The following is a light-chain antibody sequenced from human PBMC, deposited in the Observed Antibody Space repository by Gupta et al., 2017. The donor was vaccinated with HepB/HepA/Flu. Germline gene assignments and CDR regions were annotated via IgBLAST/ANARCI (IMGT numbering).Light chain of an antibody. CDR1: QSLLHSNGYNY. CDR2: LGS. Sequence: DIVMTQSPLSLPVTPGEPASIYCRSSQSLLHSNGYNYLDWYLQKPGQSPQLLIYLGSNRASGVPDRFSGSGAGKDFTLKSSRGEDEDVGVYYCMQALRTLTFGQGTRLEIK. V-gene: IGKV2-28*01. CDR3: MQALRTLT. J-gene: IGKJ5*01.